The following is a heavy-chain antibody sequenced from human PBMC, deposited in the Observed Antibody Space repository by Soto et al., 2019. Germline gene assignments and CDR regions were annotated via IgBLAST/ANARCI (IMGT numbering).Heavy chain of an antibody. D-gene: IGHD3-10*01. CDR3: ARVWGGAFDI. CDR2: IYHSGST. CDR1: GGSISSSKW. Sequence: PSETLSLTCAVSGGSISSSKWWSWVRQPPGKGLEWIGKIYHSGSTNYNPSLKSRVTISVDMSEKQSSLKLTSVTAADTAVYYCARVWGGAFDIWGQGTMVTVSS. V-gene: IGHV4-4*02. J-gene: IGHJ3*02.